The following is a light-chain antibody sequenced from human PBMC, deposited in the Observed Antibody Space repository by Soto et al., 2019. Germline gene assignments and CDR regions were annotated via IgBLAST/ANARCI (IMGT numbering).Light chain of an antibody. CDR3: AAWDDSLNSYV. V-gene: IGLV1-44*01. CDR2: SNN. J-gene: IGLJ1*01. Sequence: QLVLTQPTSASRTPGQRVTIFCSGSSFNIGTYNVNWYRQLPGTAPKLLIHSNNERPSGVPDRFSGSKSGTSASLAISGLQSEDEADYYCAAWDDSLNSYVFGIGTKLTVL. CDR1: SFNIGTYN.